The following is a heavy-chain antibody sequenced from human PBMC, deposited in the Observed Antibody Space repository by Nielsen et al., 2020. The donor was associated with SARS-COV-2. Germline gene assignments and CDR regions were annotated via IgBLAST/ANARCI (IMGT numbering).Heavy chain of an antibody. Sequence: SETLSLTCAVSGGSISSSNWWSWVRPPPGKGLEWIGEIYHSGSTNYNPSLKSRVTISVDTSKNQFSLKLSSVTAADTAVYYCARYGSGSYKRGDDAFDIWGQGTMVTVSS. CDR2: IYHSGST. CDR3: ARYGSGSYKRGDDAFDI. V-gene: IGHV4-4*02. CDR1: GGSISSSNW. D-gene: IGHD3-10*01. J-gene: IGHJ3*02.